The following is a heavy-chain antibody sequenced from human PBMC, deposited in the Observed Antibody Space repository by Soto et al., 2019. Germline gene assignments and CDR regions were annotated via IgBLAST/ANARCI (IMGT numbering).Heavy chain of an antibody. V-gene: IGHV3-73*01. CDR3: TRHRGSDYSNYGFRYYYYYMDV. Sequence: GGSLRLSCAASGFTFSGSAMHWVRQASGKGLEWVGRIRSKANSYATAYAASVKGRFTISRDDSKNTAYLQMNSLKTEDTAVYYCTRHRGSDYSNYGFRYYYYYMDVWGKGTTVTVSS. CDR1: GFTFSGSA. CDR2: IRSKANSYAT. D-gene: IGHD4-4*01. J-gene: IGHJ6*03.